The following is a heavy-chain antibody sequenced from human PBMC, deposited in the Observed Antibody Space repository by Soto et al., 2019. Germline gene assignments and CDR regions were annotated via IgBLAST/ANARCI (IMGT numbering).Heavy chain of an antibody. V-gene: IGHV1-69*01. CDR3: ARESDYYDGSGYRQYDY. D-gene: IGHD3-22*01. CDR2: IIPIIGTA. CDR1: GGTFSSYA. J-gene: IGHJ4*01. Sequence: QVQLVQSGAEVKKPGSSVKVSCKASGGTFSSYAISWVRQAPGQGLEWMGGIIPIIGTANYAQKFQGRVTITADESTSTAYLELSSLRSEDTAVYYCARESDYYDGSGYRQYDYWGHGTLVAVAT.